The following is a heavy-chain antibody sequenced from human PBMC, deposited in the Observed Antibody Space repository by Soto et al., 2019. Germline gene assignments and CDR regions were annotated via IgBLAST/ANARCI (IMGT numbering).Heavy chain of an antibody. CDR3: VKGPFGSNETY. J-gene: IGHJ4*02. V-gene: IGHV3-23*01. D-gene: IGHD2-2*01. CDR1: GFSFSTYV. CDR2: INGGGDTT. Sequence: AGGSLRLSCAASGFSFSTYVMHWVRQAPGKGLEWVSSINGGGDTTNYADFVEGRFTISRDNSENTLYLQMSTLRAEDTAVFFCVKGPFGSNETYWGQGTLVTVSS.